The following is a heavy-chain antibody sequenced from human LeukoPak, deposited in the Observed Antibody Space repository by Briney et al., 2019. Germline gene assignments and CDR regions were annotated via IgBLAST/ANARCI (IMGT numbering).Heavy chain of an antibody. V-gene: IGHV4-4*07. CDR2: IYTSGTA. J-gene: IGHJ3*02. CDR1: GGSISSYY. D-gene: IGHD1-26*01. Sequence: SETLSLTCTVLGGSISSYYWSWIRKPAGKGLEWIGRIYTSGTANYNPSLKSRVTMSIDTSKNHFSLKPSSVTAADTAVYYCARGIGRRTFDIWGQGTMVTVSS. CDR3: ARGIGRRTFDI.